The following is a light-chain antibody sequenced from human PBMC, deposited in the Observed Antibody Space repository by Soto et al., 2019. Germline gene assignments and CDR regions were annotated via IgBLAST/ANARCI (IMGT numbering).Light chain of an antibody. CDR3: QQSYSTLSIT. V-gene: IGKV1-39*01. CDR1: QNIGVY. CDR2: AAS. Sequence: IQMTQSPSSLSASVGDRVTITCRASQNIGVYLNWYQKKPGKAPELLIHAASSLQSGVPSTFSGSGSGTDFTLTISSLQPEDFATYYCQQSYSTLSITFGQGTRLEIK. J-gene: IGKJ5*01.